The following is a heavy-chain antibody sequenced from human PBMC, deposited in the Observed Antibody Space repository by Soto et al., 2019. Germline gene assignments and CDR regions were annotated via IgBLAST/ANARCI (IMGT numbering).Heavy chain of an antibody. J-gene: IGHJ6*02. V-gene: IGHV4-31*03. CDR3: ARAGYCSGGSCYYYYYYGMDV. CDR1: GGSISSGGYY. CDR2: IYYSGST. Sequence: PSETLSLTCTVSGGSISSGGYYWSWIRQHPGKGLEWIGYIYYSGSTYYNPSLKSRVTISVDTSKNQFSLKLSSVTAADTAVYYCARAGYCSGGSCYYYYYYGMDVWGQGTTVTVSS. D-gene: IGHD2-15*01.